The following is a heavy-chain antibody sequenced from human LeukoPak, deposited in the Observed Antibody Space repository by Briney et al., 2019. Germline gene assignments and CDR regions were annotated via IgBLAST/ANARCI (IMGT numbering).Heavy chain of an antibody. J-gene: IGHJ3*02. D-gene: IGHD3-16*01. CDR3: ARDEGGENAFDI. CDR2: ISSSSNYI. CDR1: GFTFSSYS. Sequence: GSLRLSCAASGFTFSSYSMNWVRQAPGKGLEWVSSISSSSNYIYYGDSVTGRFTISRDNAKNSLYLQMNSLRAEDTAVYYCARDEGGENAFDIWGQGTMVTVSS. V-gene: IGHV3-21*04.